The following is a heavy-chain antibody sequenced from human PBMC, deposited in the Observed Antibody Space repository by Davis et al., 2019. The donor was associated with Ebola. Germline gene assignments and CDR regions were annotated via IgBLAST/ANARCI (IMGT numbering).Heavy chain of an antibody. D-gene: IGHD5-18*01. CDR2: ISGSGGST. CDR3: ARDRAFGYSYGLVYFDY. CDR1: GFTFSSYA. Sequence: GESLKISCAASGFTFSSYAMSWVRQAPGKGLEWVSAISGSGGSTYYADSVKGRFTISRDNSKNTLYLQMNSLRDEDTAVYYCARDRAFGYSYGLVYFDYWGQGTLVTVSS. V-gene: IGHV3-23*01. J-gene: IGHJ4*02.